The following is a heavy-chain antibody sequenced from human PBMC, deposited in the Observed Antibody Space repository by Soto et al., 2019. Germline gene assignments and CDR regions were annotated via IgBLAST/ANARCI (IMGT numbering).Heavy chain of an antibody. CDR1: GYTFIYFW. CDR3: ARQGTSRGSDYAAFAF. Sequence: PGESLKISCQASGYTFIYFWVAWVRQVPGKSLEWMGVIYPGASDIRYSPSFEGHVTISADKSTNTAYLQWSSLEAADTAIYYCARQGTSRGSDYAAFAFWGPGTLVTVS. CDR2: IYPGASDI. J-gene: IGHJ4*02. V-gene: IGHV5-51*01. D-gene: IGHD3-10*01.